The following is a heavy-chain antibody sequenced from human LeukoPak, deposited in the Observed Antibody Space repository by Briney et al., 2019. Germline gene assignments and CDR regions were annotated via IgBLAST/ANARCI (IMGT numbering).Heavy chain of an antibody. J-gene: IGHJ4*02. Sequence: GASVEVSCKVSGYTLTELSMHWVRQAPGKGLEWMGGFDPEDGETIYAQKFQGRVTMTEDTSTDTAYMELSSLRSEDTAVYYCATTYYYDSSGSPPFDYWGQGTLVTVSS. CDR2: FDPEDGET. V-gene: IGHV1-24*01. CDR1: GYTLTELS. CDR3: ATTYYYDSSGSPPFDY. D-gene: IGHD3-22*01.